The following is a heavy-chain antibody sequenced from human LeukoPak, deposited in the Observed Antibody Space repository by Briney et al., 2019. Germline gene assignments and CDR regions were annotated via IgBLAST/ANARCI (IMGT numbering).Heavy chain of an antibody. V-gene: IGHV4-39*07. D-gene: IGHD3-22*01. CDR2: IYYSGST. CDR3: ARVLAYYYDSRPPFDY. Sequence: SETLSLTCTVSGGSIGSSSYYWGWIRQPPGKGLEWIGSIYYSGSTYYNPSLKSRVTISVDTSKNQFSLKLSSVTAADTAVYYCARVLAYYYDSRPPFDYWGQGTLVTVSS. CDR1: GGSIGSSSYY. J-gene: IGHJ4*02.